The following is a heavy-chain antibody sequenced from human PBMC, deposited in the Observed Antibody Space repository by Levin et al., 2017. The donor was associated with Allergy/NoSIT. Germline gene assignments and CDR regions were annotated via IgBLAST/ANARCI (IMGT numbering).Heavy chain of an antibody. CDR2: ISYDGSNK. CDR1: GFTFSSYG. J-gene: IGHJ2*01. CDR3: AKVGRITIVYWYFDL. Sequence: PGGSLRLSCAASGFTFSSYGMHWVRQAPGKGLEWVAVISYDGSNKYYADSVKGRFTISRDNSKNTLYLQMNSLRAEDTAVYYCAKVGRITIVYWYFDLWGRGTLVTVSS. D-gene: IGHD3-10*01. V-gene: IGHV3-30*18.